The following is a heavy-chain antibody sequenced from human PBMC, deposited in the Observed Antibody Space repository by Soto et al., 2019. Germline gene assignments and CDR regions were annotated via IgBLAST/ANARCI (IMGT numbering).Heavy chain of an antibody. D-gene: IGHD3-16*02. J-gene: IGHJ4*02. V-gene: IGHV3-7*01. Sequence: EVQLVESGGGLVQPGGSLRLSCAASGFTFSSYWMTWVRQAPGKGLEWVANIKQDESEKYYLDSVKGRFTISSVNAKHSLYLQMNSPRAEDTAVYYCARVYYDYILGTYPLNYWGQGTLVTVSS. CDR3: ARVYYDYILGTYPLNY. CDR2: IKQDESEK. CDR1: GFTFSSYW.